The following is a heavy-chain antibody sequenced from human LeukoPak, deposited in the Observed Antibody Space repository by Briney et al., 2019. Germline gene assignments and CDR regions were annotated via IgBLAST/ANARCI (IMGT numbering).Heavy chain of an antibody. V-gene: IGHV3-7*01. CDR3: ARDSSQSGTTRVFDI. J-gene: IGHJ3*02. Sequence: PGGSLRLSCEASGFTFNRHWMIWVRQAPGKGLEWVTNIKQDGSEKHYVGSVKGRFPISRDNAKNSLYLQMNTLRAEDTAVYYCARDSSQSGTTRVFDIWGQGTMVTVSS. D-gene: IGHD1-1*01. CDR2: IKQDGSEK. CDR1: GFTFNRHW.